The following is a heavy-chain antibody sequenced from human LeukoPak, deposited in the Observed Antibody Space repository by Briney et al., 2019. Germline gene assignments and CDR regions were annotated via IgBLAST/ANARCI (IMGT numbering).Heavy chain of an antibody. CDR2: IYYSGST. D-gene: IGHD2-15*01. CDR3: ARDVAATDY. CDR1: GGSISSYY. J-gene: IGHJ4*02. V-gene: IGHV4-59*01. Sequence: PSETLSLTCTVSGGSISSYYWSWIRQPPGKGLEWIGYIYYSGSTNYNPSLKSRVTISVDTPKNQFSLKLSSVTAADTAVCYCARDVAATDYGGQGTLVTVSS.